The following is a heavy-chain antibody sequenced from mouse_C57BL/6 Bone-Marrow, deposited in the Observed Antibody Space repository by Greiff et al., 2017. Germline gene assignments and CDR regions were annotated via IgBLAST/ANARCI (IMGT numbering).Heavy chain of an antibody. CDR1: GYTFTSYW. V-gene: IGHV1-64*01. D-gene: IGHD3-2*02. CDR3: ARTSSGYVWFAY. J-gene: IGHJ3*01. CDR2: IHPNSGST. Sequence: QVQLQQPGAELVKPGASVKLSCKASGYTFTSYWMHWVKQRPGQGLEWIGMIHPNSGSTNYNEKFKSKATLTVDKSSSTACMQLSSLTSEDSAVYYCARTSSGYVWFAYWGQGTLVTVSA.